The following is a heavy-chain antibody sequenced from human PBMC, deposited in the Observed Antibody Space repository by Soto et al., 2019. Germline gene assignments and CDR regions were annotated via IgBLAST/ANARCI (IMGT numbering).Heavy chain of an antibody. CDR3: AKKGGVDLKSGGYFDY. CDR2: ISGSGGST. CDR1: GFTFSSYA. V-gene: IGHV3-23*01. D-gene: IGHD1-26*01. Sequence: GGSLRLSCAASGFTFSSYAMSWVRQAPGKGLEWVSAISGSGGSTYYADSVKGRFTISRDNSKNTLYLQMNSLRAEDTAVDYCAKKGGVDLKSGGYFDYWGQGTLVTVSS. J-gene: IGHJ4*02.